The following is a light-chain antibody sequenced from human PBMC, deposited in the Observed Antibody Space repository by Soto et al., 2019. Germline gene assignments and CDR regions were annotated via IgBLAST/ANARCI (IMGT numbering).Light chain of an antibody. CDR3: QSYDSRLSAYV. CDR1: SSNIGAGYD. CDR2: TNN. V-gene: IGLV1-40*01. J-gene: IGLJ1*01. Sequence: QSALRQPPSVSGAPGQSVTISCTGSSSNIGAGYDVHWYLQVPGTAPKLLVYTNNNRPSGVPDRFSGSKSDTSASLAITGLQAEDEADYYCQSYDSRLSAYVFGTGTKVTVL.